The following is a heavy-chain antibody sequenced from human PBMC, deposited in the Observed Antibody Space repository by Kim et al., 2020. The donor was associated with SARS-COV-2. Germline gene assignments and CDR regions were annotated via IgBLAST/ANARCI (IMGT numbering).Heavy chain of an antibody. CDR1: GYTFTTYW. CDR3: ARMLVGAQDYYSMDV. Sequence: GESLKISCTGSGYTFTTYWIAWVRQMPGKGLEWMGIIYPGDSDARHSPSFQGHVTISADKSISTVYLQWSSLKASDTAIYYCARMLVGAQDYYSMDVWGQGTTVTVSS. CDR2: IYPGDSDA. D-gene: IGHD1-26*01. V-gene: IGHV5-51*01. J-gene: IGHJ6*02.